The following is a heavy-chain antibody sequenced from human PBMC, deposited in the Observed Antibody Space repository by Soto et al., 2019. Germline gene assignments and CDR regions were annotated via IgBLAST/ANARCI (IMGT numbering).Heavy chain of an antibody. D-gene: IGHD3-22*01. CDR3: ARESKYDTSGYPPWFAP. CDR2: IYYSGST. J-gene: IGHJ5*02. Sequence: SETLSLTCTVSGGSISSGGYYWSWIRQHPGKGLEWIGYIYYSGSTYYNPSLKSRVTISVDTSKNQFSLKLSSVTAADTAVYYCARESKYDTSGYPPWFAPWGQGTLVTVSS. CDR1: GGSISSGGYY. V-gene: IGHV4-31*03.